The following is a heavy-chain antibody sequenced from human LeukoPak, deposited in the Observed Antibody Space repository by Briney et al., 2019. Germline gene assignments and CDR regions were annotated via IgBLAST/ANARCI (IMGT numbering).Heavy chain of an antibody. CDR3: ARVTAARFTYYYYMDV. J-gene: IGHJ6*03. Sequence: SETLSLTCTVSGGSISSYYWSWIRQPPGKGLEWIGYIYYSGSTNYNPSLKSRVTISVDTSKNQFSLKLSSVTAADTAVYYCARVTAARFTYYYYMDVWGKGTTVTVSS. CDR1: GGSISSYY. CDR2: IYYSGST. V-gene: IGHV4-59*01. D-gene: IGHD6-6*01.